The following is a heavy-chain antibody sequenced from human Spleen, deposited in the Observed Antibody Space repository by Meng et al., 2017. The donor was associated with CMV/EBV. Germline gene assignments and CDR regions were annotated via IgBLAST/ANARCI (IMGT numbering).Heavy chain of an antibody. V-gene: IGHV3-30-3*01. J-gene: IGHJ6*02. CDR3: ASQDATHYYYYGMDV. CDR1: GFPFSSYA. D-gene: IGHD2-15*01. Sequence: GESLKISCAASGFPFSSYAMHWVRQAPGKGLEWVAVISYDGSNKYYADSVKGRFTISRDNSKNTLYLQMNSLRAEDTAVYYCASQDATHYYYYGMDVWGQGTTVTVSS. CDR2: ISYDGSNK.